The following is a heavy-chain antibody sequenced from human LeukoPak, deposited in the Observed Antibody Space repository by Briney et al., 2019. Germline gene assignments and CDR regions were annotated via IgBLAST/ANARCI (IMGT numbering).Heavy chain of an antibody. J-gene: IGHJ4*02. CDR3: ARGATAWVHFDS. Sequence: SETLSLTCTVSGGSISSSYWSWIRQPPGKGLEWIGYIYSSGSTSYNPSLKSRVTISLDTSKNQFSLRLSSVTAADTAVYYCARGATAWVHFDSWGQGTLVTVSS. CDR1: GGSISSSY. CDR2: IYSSGST. V-gene: IGHV4-59*01. D-gene: IGHD1-26*01.